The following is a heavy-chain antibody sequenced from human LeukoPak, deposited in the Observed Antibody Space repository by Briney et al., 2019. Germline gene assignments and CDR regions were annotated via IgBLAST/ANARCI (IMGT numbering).Heavy chain of an antibody. J-gene: IGHJ4*02. CDR1: GGSISSSSYY. CDR2: IYYSGST. D-gene: IGHD2-2*01. V-gene: IGHV4-31*03. CDR3: ARGSGLDVVVPAANFDY. Sequence: SETLSLTCTVSGGSISSSSYYWGWIRQHPGKGLEWIGYIYYSGSTYYNPSLKSRVTISVDTSKNQFSLKLSSVTAADTAVYYCARGSGLDVVVPAANFDYWGQGTLVTVSS.